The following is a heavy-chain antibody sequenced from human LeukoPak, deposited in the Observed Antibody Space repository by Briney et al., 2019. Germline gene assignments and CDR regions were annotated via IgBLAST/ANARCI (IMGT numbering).Heavy chain of an antibody. CDR1: GFTFSNYW. Sequence: GGSLRLSCAASGFTFSNYWMNWVRQAPGKGLEWVANIKQDGSEEYSVDSVKGRFTISRHNAKSSLFLQMNSLRAEDTAVYYSARIGGDSSWYYFDYWGQGTLVTVSS. CDR3: ARIGGDSSWYYFDY. V-gene: IGHV3-7*04. CDR2: IKQDGSEE. D-gene: IGHD6-13*01. J-gene: IGHJ4*02.